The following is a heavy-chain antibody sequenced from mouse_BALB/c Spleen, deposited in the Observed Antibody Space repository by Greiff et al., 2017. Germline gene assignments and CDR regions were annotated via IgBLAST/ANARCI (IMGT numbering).Heavy chain of an antibody. CDR1: GFTFSSFG. Sequence: DVMLVESGGGLVQPGGSRKLSCAASGFTFSSFGMHWVRQAPEKGLEWVAYISSGSSTIYYADTVKGRFTISRDNPKNTLFLQMTSLRSEDTAMYYCASPSTMVTTGFAYWGQGTLVTVSA. D-gene: IGHD2-2*01. CDR3: ASPSTMVTTGFAY. CDR2: ISSGSSTI. J-gene: IGHJ3*01. V-gene: IGHV5-17*02.